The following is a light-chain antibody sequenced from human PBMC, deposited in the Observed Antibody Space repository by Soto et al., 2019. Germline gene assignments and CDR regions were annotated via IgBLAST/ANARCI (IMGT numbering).Light chain of an antibody. CDR2: GAY. Sequence: EIVLTQSPATLSVSPGERAAISCRASQSFGSNLAWYQQKPGQAPRLLIYGAYNRAPGVPARFSGSGSGTEFTLTISSLQSEDFAVYYCQQFNSWPLTFGGGTKVEIK. CDR3: QQFNSWPLT. V-gene: IGKV3-15*01. J-gene: IGKJ4*01. CDR1: QSFGSN.